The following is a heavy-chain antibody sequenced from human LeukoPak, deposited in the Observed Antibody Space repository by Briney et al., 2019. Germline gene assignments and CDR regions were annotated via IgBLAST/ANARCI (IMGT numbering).Heavy chain of an antibody. J-gene: IGHJ4*02. CDR2: IKQDGSKK. CDR1: GFPFSSYW. CDR3: TRVGYIDEGIDY. Sequence: GGSLRLSCVASGFPFSSYWMTWVRQAPGKGLGWVANIKQDGSKKSYVDSVKGRFTISRDNAKNSLYLQMNSLRAEDTAIYYCTRVGYIDEGIDYWGQGTLVTVSS. V-gene: IGHV3-7*04. D-gene: IGHD5-24*01.